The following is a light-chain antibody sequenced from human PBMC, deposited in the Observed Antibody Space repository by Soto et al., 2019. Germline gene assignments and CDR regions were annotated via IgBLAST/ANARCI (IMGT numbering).Light chain of an antibody. V-gene: IGLV1-40*01. Sequence: QSALTQPPSVSGAPGQRVTISCTGSSSNIGTHWPVHWYQQLPRAAPKLLIYDNNNRPSGVPDRFSGSKSGTSASLAITGLQTEDEADYYCQSYDISLSAWVFGGGTQLTVL. J-gene: IGLJ3*02. CDR3: QSYDISLSAWV. CDR1: SSNIGTHWP. CDR2: DNN.